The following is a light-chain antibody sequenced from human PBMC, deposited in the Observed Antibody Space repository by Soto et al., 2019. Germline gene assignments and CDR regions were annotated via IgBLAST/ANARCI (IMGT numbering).Light chain of an antibody. V-gene: IGLV2-8*01. CDR2: EVS. CDR3: SSYAGSNNPLYV. Sequence: QSVLTQPPSAYGSPGQSVTISCTGTSSDVGGYNYVSWYQQHPGKAPKLMIYEVSKRPSGVPDRFSGSKSGNTASLTVSGLQAEDEADYYCSSYAGSNNPLYVFGTGTKLTVL. CDR1: SSDVGGYNY. J-gene: IGLJ1*01.